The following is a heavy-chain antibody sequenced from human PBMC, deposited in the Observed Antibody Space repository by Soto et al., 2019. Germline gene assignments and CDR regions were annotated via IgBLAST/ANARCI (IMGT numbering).Heavy chain of an antibody. CDR3: ARDEDIVVVTAKFRSFQH. CDR2: IIPIFGTA. Sequence: QVQLVQSGAEVKKPGSSVKVSCKASGGTFSSYAISWVRQAPGQGLEWMGGIIPIFGTANYAQKFQGRVTITADESTRTAYMELSSLRSEDTAVYYCARDEDIVVVTAKFRSFQHWGQGTLVTVSS. V-gene: IGHV1-69*12. D-gene: IGHD2-21*02. J-gene: IGHJ1*01. CDR1: GGTFSSYA.